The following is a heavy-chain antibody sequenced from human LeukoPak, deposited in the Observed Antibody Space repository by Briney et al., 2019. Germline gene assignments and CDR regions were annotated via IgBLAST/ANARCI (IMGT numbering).Heavy chain of an antibody. V-gene: IGHV4-59*08. D-gene: IGHD6-19*01. CDR3: ARIAVAVGIDY. CDR2: IYYSGST. J-gene: IGHJ4*02. CDR1: GGSISSYY. Sequence: SETLSLTCTVSGGSISSYYWSWIRQPPGKGLEWTGYIYYSGSTNYNPSLKSRVTISVDTSKNQFSLKLSSVTAADTAVYYCARIAVAVGIDYWGQGTLVTVSS.